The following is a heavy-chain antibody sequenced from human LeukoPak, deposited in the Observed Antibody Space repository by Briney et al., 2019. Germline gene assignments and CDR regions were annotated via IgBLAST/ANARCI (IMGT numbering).Heavy chain of an antibody. V-gene: IGHV1-69*05. CDR3: ATQLNYYYGSGSPGIFDY. D-gene: IGHD3-10*01. CDR2: IIPIFGTA. Sequence: GASVKVSCKASGGTFSSYAISWVRQAPGQGLEWMGRIIPIFGTANYAQKFQGRVTITTDESTSTAYMELSSLRSEGTAVYYCATQLNYYYGSGSPGIFDYWGQGTLVTVSS. CDR1: GGTFSSYA. J-gene: IGHJ4*02.